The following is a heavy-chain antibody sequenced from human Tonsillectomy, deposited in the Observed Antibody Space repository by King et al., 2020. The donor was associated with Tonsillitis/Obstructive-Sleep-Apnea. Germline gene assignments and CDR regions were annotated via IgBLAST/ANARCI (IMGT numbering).Heavy chain of an antibody. Sequence: VQLVESGGGLVQPGRSLRLSCAASGFTFDDYAMHWVRQAPGKGLEWVSGITWNSGSIVYADSVKGRFTISRDNAKNSLYLQMNSLRAEDTALYYCAKVINVPVPSEAFAFWGQGPL. CDR1: GFTFDDYA. J-gene: IGHJ4*02. D-gene: IGHD2-21*01. CDR3: AKVINVPVPSEAFAF. V-gene: IGHV3-9*01. CDR2: ITWNSGSI.